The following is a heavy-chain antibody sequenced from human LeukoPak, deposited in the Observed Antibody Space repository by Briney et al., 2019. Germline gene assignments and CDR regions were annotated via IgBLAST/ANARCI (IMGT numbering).Heavy chain of an antibody. Sequence: ASVKVSCKASGYTFTSYYMHWVRQAPGQGLEWMGWISAYNGNTNYAQKLQGRVTMTTDTSTSTAYMELRSLRSDDTAVYYCARAGSSGWYGGYYYYGMDVWGQGTTVTVSS. D-gene: IGHD6-19*01. J-gene: IGHJ6*02. V-gene: IGHV1-18*04. CDR3: ARAGSSGWYGGYYYYGMDV. CDR2: ISAYNGNT. CDR1: GYTFTSYY.